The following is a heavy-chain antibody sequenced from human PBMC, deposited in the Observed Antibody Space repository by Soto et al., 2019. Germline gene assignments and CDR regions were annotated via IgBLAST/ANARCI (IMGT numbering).Heavy chain of an antibody. V-gene: IGHV1-18*01. CDR2: ISAYNGNT. Sequence: QVQLVQSGAEVKKPGASVKVSCKASGYTFTSYGISWVRQAPGQGLEWMGWISAYNGNTNYAQKLQGRVTMTTDAPTSTAYMEQRSLRTADTAVDYCAREEAYDFWSGYYTNYYYYCMDVWGKGTTVTVSS. CDR1: GYTFTSYG. CDR3: AREEAYDFWSGYYTNYYYYCMDV. D-gene: IGHD3-3*01. J-gene: IGHJ6*03.